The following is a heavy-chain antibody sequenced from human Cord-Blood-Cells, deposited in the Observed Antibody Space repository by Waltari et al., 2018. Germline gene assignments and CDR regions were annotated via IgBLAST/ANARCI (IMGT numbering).Heavy chain of an antibody. CDR3: ARVVVTAIPDY. Sequence: QVQLQPWGAGMLKLSDTLSLTRAVYVGSYRDHYWSWIRQPLGKGLEWIGEINHIGSTNYNPSLKSRVSISVDTSKSQFSLKRSSVTAAYTAVYYCARVVVTAIPDYWGQGTLVTVSS. V-gene: IGHV4-34*01. J-gene: IGHJ4*02. D-gene: IGHD2-21*02. CDR2: INHIGST. CDR1: VGSYRDHY.